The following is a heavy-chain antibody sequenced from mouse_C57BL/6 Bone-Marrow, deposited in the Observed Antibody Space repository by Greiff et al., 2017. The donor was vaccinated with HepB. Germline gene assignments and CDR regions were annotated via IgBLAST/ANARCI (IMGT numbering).Heavy chain of an antibody. V-gene: IGHV14-4*01. Sequence: VQLQQSGAELVRPGASVKLSCTASGFNIKDDYMHWVKQRPEQGLEWIGWIDPENGDTEYASKFQGKATITADTSSNTAYLQLSSLTSEDTAVYYCTTYDGYYVGWFAYWDQGTLVTVSA. J-gene: IGHJ3*01. CDR2: IDPENGDT. D-gene: IGHD2-3*01. CDR1: GFNIKDDY. CDR3: TTYDGYYVGWFAY.